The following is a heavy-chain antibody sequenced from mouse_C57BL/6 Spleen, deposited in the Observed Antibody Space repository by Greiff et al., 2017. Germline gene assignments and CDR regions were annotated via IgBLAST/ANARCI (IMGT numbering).Heavy chain of an antibody. D-gene: IGHD1-1*01. V-gene: IGHV2-6-1*01. Sequence: VHLVESGPGLVAPSQSLSITCTVSGFSLTSYGVHWVRQPPGKGLEWLVVIWSDGSTTYNSALKSRLSISKDNSKSQVFLKMNSLQTDDTAMYYCARQGYYGSSYVNYYAMDYWGQGTSVTVSS. CDR1: GFSLTSYG. CDR3: ARQGYYGSSYVNYYAMDY. J-gene: IGHJ4*01. CDR2: IWSDGST.